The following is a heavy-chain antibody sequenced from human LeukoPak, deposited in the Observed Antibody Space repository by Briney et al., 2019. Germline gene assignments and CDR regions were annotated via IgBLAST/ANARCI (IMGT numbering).Heavy chain of an antibody. CDR2: INSDGSST. V-gene: IGHV3-74*01. Sequence: GGSLRLSCAASGFTFSSYWMHWVRQVPGKGLVWVSRINSDGSSTSYADSVKGRFTISRDNAKNTLYLQMNSLRAEDTAVYYCARDHYDSSGYHLDYWGQGTLVTVSS. CDR1: GFTFSSYW. CDR3: ARDHYDSSGYHLDY. D-gene: IGHD3-22*01. J-gene: IGHJ4*02.